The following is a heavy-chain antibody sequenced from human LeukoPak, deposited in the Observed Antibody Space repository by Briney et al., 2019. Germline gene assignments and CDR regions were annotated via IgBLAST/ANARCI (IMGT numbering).Heavy chain of an antibody. V-gene: IGHV1-18*01. D-gene: IGHD2-2*01. CDR3: ARDLGCSSTSCHQRLNWFDP. Sequence: GASVKVSCKASGYTFTSYGISWVRQAPGQGLEWMGWISAYNGNTNYAQKFQGRVTMTRDTSISTAYMELSRLRSDDTAVYYCARDLGCSSTSCHQRLNWFDPWGQGTLVTVSS. J-gene: IGHJ5*02. CDR1: GYTFTSYG. CDR2: ISAYNGNT.